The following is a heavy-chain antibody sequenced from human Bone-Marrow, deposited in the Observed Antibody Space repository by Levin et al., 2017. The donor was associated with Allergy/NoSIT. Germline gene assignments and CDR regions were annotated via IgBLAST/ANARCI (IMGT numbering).Heavy chain of an antibody. CDR2: VDPEDGET. CDR3: ATGYLGMVNDY. Sequence: VASVKVSCKVSGYTFTDYYMHWVQQAPGKGLEWMGLVDPEDGETIYAEKFQGRVTITADTSTDTAYMELSSLRSEDTAVYYCATGYLGMVNDYWGQGTLVTVSS. J-gene: IGHJ4*02. D-gene: IGHD3-10*01. V-gene: IGHV1-69-2*01. CDR1: GYTFTDYY.